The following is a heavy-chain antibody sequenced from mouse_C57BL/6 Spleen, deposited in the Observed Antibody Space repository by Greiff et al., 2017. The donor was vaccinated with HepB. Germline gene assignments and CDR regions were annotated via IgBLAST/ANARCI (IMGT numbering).Heavy chain of an antibody. Sequence: EVKVVESGGDLVKPGGSLKLSCAASGFTFSSYGMSWVRQSPDKRLEWVATISSGGSYTYYPDSVKGRFTITRDNAKNTLYLQMSSLKSEDTAMYYCARAGDSYYPALFAYWGQGTLVTVSA. CDR3: ARAGDSYYPALFAY. J-gene: IGHJ3*01. D-gene: IGHD2-3*01. CDR1: GFTFSSYG. V-gene: IGHV5-6*01. CDR2: ISSGGSYT.